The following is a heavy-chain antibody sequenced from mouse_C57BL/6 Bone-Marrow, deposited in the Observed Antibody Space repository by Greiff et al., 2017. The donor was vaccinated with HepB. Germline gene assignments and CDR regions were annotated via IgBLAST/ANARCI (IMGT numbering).Heavy chain of an antibody. V-gene: IGHV5-6*01. CDR2: ISGGGSYT. J-gene: IGHJ3*01. CDR1: GFTFSSYG. Sequence: DVHLVESGGDLVKPGGSLKLSCAASGFTFSSYGMSWVRQTPDKRLEWVATISGGGSYTYYPDSVKGRYTISRDNAKNSLYLQMSSMKSEDTAMYYCTRLRDLAYWGKGTLVTVSA. CDR3: TRLRDLAY.